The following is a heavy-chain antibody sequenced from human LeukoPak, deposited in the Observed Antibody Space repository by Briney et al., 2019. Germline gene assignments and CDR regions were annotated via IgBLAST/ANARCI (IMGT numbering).Heavy chain of an antibody. D-gene: IGHD3-3*01. CDR1: GFTFDDYA. CDR3: ANLLRFTDY. Sequence: PGGSLRLSCAASGFTFDDYAMHWVRQAPGKGLEWVSGISWNSGSIGYADSVKGRFTISRDNAKNTLYLQMNSLRAEDTAVYYCANLLRFTDYWGQGTLVTVSS. CDR2: ISWNSGSI. J-gene: IGHJ4*02. V-gene: IGHV3-9*01.